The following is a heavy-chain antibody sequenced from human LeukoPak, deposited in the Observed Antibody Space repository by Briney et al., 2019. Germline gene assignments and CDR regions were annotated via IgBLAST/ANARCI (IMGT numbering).Heavy chain of an antibody. V-gene: IGHV3-30-3*01. Sequence: GGSLRLSCAASGFTLSSYAMHWVRQAPGKGLEGVAVISYDGSNKYYADSVKGRFTISRDNSKNTLYLQMNSLRAEDTAVYYCARSLMVRGVITPKYGMDVWGQGTTVTVSS. CDR2: ISYDGSNK. D-gene: IGHD3-10*01. CDR3: ARSLMVRGVITPKYGMDV. CDR1: GFTLSSYA. J-gene: IGHJ6*02.